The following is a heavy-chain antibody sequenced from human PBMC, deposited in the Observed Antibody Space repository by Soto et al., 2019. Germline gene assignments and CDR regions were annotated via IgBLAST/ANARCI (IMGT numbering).Heavy chain of an antibody. CDR2: ISGSGGST. D-gene: IGHD6-13*01. J-gene: IGHJ4*02. V-gene: IGHV3-23*01. Sequence: GGSLRLSCAASGFTFSSYAMSWVRQAPGKGLEWVSAISGSGGSTYYADSVKGRFTISRDNSKNTLYLQMNSLRAEDTAVYYCAKDGMRIAAVHIVHFDYCGQGTLVTVSS. CDR3: AKDGMRIAAVHIVHFDY. CDR1: GFTFSSYA.